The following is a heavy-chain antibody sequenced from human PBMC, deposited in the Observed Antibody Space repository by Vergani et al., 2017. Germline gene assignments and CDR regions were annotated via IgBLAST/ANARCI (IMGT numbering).Heavy chain of an antibody. CDR3: ARAVVTGAFDI. D-gene: IGHD2-21*02. V-gene: IGHV3-48*03. J-gene: IGHJ3*02. CDR1: GFTFSSYE. CDR2: ISSSGSTI. Sequence: EVQLLESGGGLVQPGGSLRLSCAASGFTFSSYEMNWVRQAPGKGLEWVSYISSSGSTIYYADSVKGRFTISRDNAKNSLYLQMNSLRAEDTAVYYCARAVVTGAFDIWGQGTMVTVSS.